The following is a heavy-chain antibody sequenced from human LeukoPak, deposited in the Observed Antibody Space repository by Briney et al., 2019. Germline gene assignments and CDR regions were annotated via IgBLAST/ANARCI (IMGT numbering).Heavy chain of an antibody. CDR2: INHSGST. Sequence: SETLSPTCAVYGGSFSGYYWSWIRQPPGKGLEWIGEINHSGSTNYNPSLKSRVTISVDTSKNQFSLKLSSVTAADTAVYYCARQGRWLQFGGYWGQGTLVTVSS. J-gene: IGHJ4*02. CDR1: GGSFSGYY. CDR3: ARQGRWLQFGGY. V-gene: IGHV4-34*01. D-gene: IGHD5-24*01.